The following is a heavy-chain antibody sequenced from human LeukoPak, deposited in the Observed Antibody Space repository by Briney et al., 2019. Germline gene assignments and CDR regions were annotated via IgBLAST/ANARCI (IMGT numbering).Heavy chain of an antibody. CDR2: IYTSGST. Sequence: SQTLSLTCTVSGGSISSGSYYWSWIRQPAGKGLEWIGRIYTSGSTNYNPSLKSRVTISVDTSKNQFSLKLSSVTAADTAVYYCARDKGHRTPTWFDPWGRGTLVTVSS. J-gene: IGHJ5*02. CDR3: ARDKGHRTPTWFDP. D-gene: IGHD1-14*01. CDR1: GGSISSGSYY. V-gene: IGHV4-61*02.